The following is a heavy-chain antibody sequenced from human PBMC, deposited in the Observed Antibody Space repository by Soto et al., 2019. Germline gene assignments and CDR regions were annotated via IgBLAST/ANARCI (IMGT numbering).Heavy chain of an antibody. CDR2: IYSGGST. CDR3: ASALPGVGDAFDI. V-gene: IGHV3-66*01. CDR1: GFTVSSNY. D-gene: IGHD7-27*01. Sequence: EVQLVESGGGLVQPGGSLRLSCAASGFTVSSNYMSWVRQAPGKGLEWVSVIYSGGSTYYADSVKGRFTISRDNSKNTLYLQMNSLRAEDTAVYYCASALPGVGDAFDIWGQGTMVTVSS. J-gene: IGHJ3*02.